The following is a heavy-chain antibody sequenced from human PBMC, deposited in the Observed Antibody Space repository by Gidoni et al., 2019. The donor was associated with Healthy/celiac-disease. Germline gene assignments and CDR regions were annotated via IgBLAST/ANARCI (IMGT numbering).Heavy chain of an antibody. V-gene: IGHV4-34*01. CDR2: INHSGST. J-gene: IGHJ4*02. Sequence: QVQLQQWGAGLLKPSETLSLTCAVYGGSFSGYYWSWIRQPPGKGLEWIGEINHSGSTNYNPSLKSRVTISVDTSKNQFSLKLSSVTAADTAVYYCARVSVATISANDYWGQGTLVTVSS. CDR1: GGSFSGYY. CDR3: ARVSVATISANDY. D-gene: IGHD5-12*01.